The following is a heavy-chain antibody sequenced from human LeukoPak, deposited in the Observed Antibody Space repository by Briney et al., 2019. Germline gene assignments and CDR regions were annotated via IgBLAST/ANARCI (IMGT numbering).Heavy chain of an antibody. CDR1: GGSVSNYY. V-gene: IGHV4-4*08. CDR2: VYYTGST. Sequence: SETLSLTCSVSGGSVSNYYWSWIRRPPGKGLEWIGYVYYTGSTNYNPSLKSRVTMFEDKSKNQFSLRLYSVTVADTAVYYCARDGDYWGQGTLVSVSS. J-gene: IGHJ4*02. CDR3: ARDGDY.